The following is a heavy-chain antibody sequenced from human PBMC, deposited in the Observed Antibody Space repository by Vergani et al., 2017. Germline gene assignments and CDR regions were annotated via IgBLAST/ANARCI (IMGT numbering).Heavy chain of an antibody. D-gene: IGHD6-19*01. CDR3: ARVKQWLVRGNYYYYGMDV. J-gene: IGHJ6*02. V-gene: IGHV1-46*01. CDR1: GYTFTSYY. Sequence: QVQLVQSGAEVKKPGASVKVSCKASGYTFTSYYMHWVRQAPGQGLEWRGISNPSGGSTSYAQKFQGRVTMTRDTSTSTVYMELSSLRSEDTAMYYCARVKQWLVRGNYYYYGMDVWGQGTTVTVSS. CDR2: SNPSGGST.